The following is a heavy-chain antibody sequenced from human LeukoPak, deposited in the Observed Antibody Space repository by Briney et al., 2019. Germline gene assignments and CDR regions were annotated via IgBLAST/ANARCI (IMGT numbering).Heavy chain of an antibody. J-gene: IGHJ4*02. CDR1: GGSISSYF. Sequence: SETLSLTCTVSGGSISSYFWGWIRQPPGKGLERIGSIYYSGSTHYNPSLKSRVTISVDTSKNQFSLKLSSVTAADTAVYYCARLAAAGIPNDFDYWGQGTLVTVSS. V-gene: IGHV4-39*07. CDR3: ARLAAAGIPNDFDY. D-gene: IGHD6-13*01. CDR2: IYYSGST.